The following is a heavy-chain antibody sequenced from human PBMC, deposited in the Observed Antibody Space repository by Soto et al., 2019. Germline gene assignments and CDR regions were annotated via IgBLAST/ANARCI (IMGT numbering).Heavy chain of an antibody. CDR3: VKGASRDTSAF. Sequence: GGSLTLSCTVSGGSFSGYDLHWVRQAPGKGLEWVGEIPNDASYNYEADSVKGRFTISRDNSKNTLYLQMESLRVEDTALNDVVKGASRDTSAF. CDR1: GGSFSGYD. V-gene: IGHV3-30*02. D-gene: IGHD2-21*01. CDR2: IPNDASYN. J-gene: IGHJ3*01.